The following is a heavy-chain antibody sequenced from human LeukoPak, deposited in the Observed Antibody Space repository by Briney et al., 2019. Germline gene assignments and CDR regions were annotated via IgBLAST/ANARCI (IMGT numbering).Heavy chain of an antibody. CDR1: GYTFTGYY. CDR2: INPNSGGT. D-gene: IGHD3-10*01. V-gene: IGHV1-2*02. J-gene: IGHJ4*02. Sequence: ASVKVSCKASGYTFTGYYMHWVRQAPGQGLEWMGWINPNSGGTNYAQKFQGRVTMTRDTSISTAYTELSRLRSDDTAVYYCARVLNKLLWFGPRGYWGQGTLVTVSS. CDR3: ARVLNKLLWFGPRGY.